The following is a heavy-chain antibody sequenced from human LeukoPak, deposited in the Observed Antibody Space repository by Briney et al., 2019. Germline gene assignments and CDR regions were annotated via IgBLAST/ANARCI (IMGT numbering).Heavy chain of an antibody. D-gene: IGHD2-2*02. J-gene: IGHJ6*02. CDR1: GYTFTSYY. Sequence: ASVKVSCKASGYTFTSYYVHWVRQAPGQGLEWMGWINTNTGNPTYAQGFTERFVFSLDTSVSTAYLQISSLKAEDTAVYYCARRYCSSTSCYTGNYYYGMDVWGQGTTVTVSS. CDR2: INTNTGNP. V-gene: IGHV7-4-1*02. CDR3: ARRYCSSTSCYTGNYYYGMDV.